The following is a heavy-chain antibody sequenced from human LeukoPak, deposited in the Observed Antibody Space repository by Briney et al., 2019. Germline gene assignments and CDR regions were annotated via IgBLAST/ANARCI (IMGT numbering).Heavy chain of an antibody. D-gene: IGHD1-26*01. Sequence: PSETLSLTCAVYGGSFSGYYWSWIRQPPGKGLEWIGEINHSGSTNYNPSLKSRVTISVDTSKNQFSLKLSSVTAADTAVYYCAGGSGSYSQEDYWGQGTLVTVSS. CDR2: INHSGST. J-gene: IGHJ4*02. V-gene: IGHV4-34*01. CDR1: GGSFSGYY. CDR3: AGGSGSYSQEDY.